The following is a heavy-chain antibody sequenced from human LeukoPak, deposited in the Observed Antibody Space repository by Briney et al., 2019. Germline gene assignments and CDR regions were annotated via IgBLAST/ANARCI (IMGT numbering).Heavy chain of an antibody. CDR2: MYSTGST. CDR3: ARTRSYYMDV. V-gene: IGHV4-4*07. J-gene: IGHJ6*03. CDR1: GASISNYY. D-gene: IGHD6-19*01. Sequence: SETLSLTCTVSGASISNYYWTWIRQPAGKGLEWIGRMYSTGSTIYNPSLKSRVTMSVDTSKNQFSLTLSSVTAADTAVYYCARTRSYYMDVWAKGTTVTVSS.